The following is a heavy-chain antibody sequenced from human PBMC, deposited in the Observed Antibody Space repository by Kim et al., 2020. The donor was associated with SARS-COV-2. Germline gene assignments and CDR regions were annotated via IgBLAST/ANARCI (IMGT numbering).Heavy chain of an antibody. D-gene: IGHD3-22*01. J-gene: IGHJ4*02. CDR2: ISSSSSYI. V-gene: IGHV3-21*01. CDR3: ARVSHYYDSSGYYYYFDY. CDR1: GFTFSSYS. Sequence: GGSLRLSCAASGFTFSSYSMNWVRQAPGKGLEWVSSISSSSSYIYYADSVKGRFTISRDNAKNSLYLQMNSLRAEDTAVYYCARVSHYYDSSGYYYYFDYWGQGTLVPVSS.